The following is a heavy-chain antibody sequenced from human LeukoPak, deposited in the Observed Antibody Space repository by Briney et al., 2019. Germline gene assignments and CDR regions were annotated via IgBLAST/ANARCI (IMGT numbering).Heavy chain of an antibody. CDR2: ISWNSGSI. CDR3: AKDNGEDITMDYFDY. D-gene: IGHD1-1*01. Sequence: GRSLRLSCAASGFTFDDYAMHWVRQAPGKGLKWVSGISWNSGSIGYADSVRGRFTISRDNAKNSLYLQMNSLRAEDMALYYCAKDNGEDITMDYFDYWGQGTLVTVSS. V-gene: IGHV3-9*03. CDR1: GFTFDDYA. J-gene: IGHJ4*02.